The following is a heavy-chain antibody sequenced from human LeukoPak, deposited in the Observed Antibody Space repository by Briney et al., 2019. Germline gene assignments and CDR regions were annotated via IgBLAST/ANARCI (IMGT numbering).Heavy chain of an antibody. D-gene: IGHD6-19*01. CDR3: TGRIAVAGSDWYFDL. J-gene: IGHJ2*01. V-gene: IGHV3-73*01. CDR2: IRSKANSYAT. CDR1: GFTFSGSA. Sequence: GGSLRLSCAASGFTFSGSAMHWVRLASGKGLEWVGRIRSKANSYATAYAASVKGRFTISRDDSKNTAYLQMNSLKTEDTAVYYCTGRIAVAGSDWYFDLWGRGALVTVSS.